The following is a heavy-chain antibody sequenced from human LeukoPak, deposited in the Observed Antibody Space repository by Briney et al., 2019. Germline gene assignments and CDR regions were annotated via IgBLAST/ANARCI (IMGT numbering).Heavy chain of an antibody. J-gene: IGHJ4*02. CDR3: AKDWGRYGLGSYYPFDFGY. Sequence: GGSLRLSCAASGFTFSSYGMHWVRQAPGKGLEWVAVISYDGSNKYYADSVKGRFTISRDNSKNTLYLQMNSLRAEDTAVYYCAKDWGRYGLGSYYPFDFGYWGQGTLVTVSS. CDR2: ISYDGSNK. D-gene: IGHD3-10*01. CDR1: GFTFSSYG. V-gene: IGHV3-30*18.